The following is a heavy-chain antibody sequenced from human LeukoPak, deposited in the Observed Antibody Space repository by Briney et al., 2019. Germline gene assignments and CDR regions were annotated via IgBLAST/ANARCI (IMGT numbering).Heavy chain of an antibody. V-gene: IGHV4-4*02. J-gene: IGHJ4*02. CDR3: ATLKRSGWYGAVDY. Sequence: SETLSLTCAVSGGSISSSNWWSWVRQPPGKGLEWIGEIYHSGSTNYNPSLKSRVTISVDKSKNQFSLKLSSVTAADTAVYYCATLKRSGWYGAVDYWGQGTLVTVSS. CDR2: IYHSGST. CDR1: GGSISSSNW. D-gene: IGHD6-19*01.